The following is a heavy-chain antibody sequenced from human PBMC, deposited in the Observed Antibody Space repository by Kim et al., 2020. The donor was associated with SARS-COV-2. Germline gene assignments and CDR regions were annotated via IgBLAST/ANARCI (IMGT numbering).Heavy chain of an antibody. V-gene: IGHV3-43*02. Sequence: GGSLRLSCAASGFTFGGYAMHWVRQAPGKGLEWVSLISGGGGSTYYADSVKGRFTISRDNSKNSLYLQMNSLRTEDTALYYCAKVRLYYYYYMDVCGKGTTVTVSS. CDR3: AKVRLYYYYYMDV. CDR1: GFTFGGYA. J-gene: IGHJ6*03. CDR2: ISGGGGST. D-gene: IGHD6-25*01.